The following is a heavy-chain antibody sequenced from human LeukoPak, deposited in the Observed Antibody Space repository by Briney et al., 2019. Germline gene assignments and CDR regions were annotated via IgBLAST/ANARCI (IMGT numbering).Heavy chain of an antibody. CDR3: ARGGYYDFWSGHSNFDH. D-gene: IGHD3-3*01. CDR2: IHSDGSST. CDR1: GFTFSTYW. J-gene: IGHJ4*02. Sequence: GGSLRLSCAASGFTFSTYWMHWVRQAPGKGLIWVSRIHSDGSSTSYADSVKGRFTISRDNAKNTLYLQMNSLRAEDTAVHYCARGGYYDFWSGHSNFDHWGQGTLVTVSS. V-gene: IGHV3-74*01.